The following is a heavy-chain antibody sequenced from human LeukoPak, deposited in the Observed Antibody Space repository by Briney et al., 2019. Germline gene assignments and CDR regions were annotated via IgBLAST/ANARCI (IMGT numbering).Heavy chain of an antibody. V-gene: IGHV4-59*01. CDR3: ARSGSGSYGPVDY. CDR2: IYYRGNT. Sequence: SETLSLTCTVSGGSISSCYWSWIRQSPGKGLEWIGYIYYRGNTNYNPSLKSRVTIFLDTSKNQFSLKLSSVIAADTAVYYCARSGSGSYGPVDYWGQGTLVTVSS. CDR1: GGSISSCY. J-gene: IGHJ4*02. D-gene: IGHD3-10*01.